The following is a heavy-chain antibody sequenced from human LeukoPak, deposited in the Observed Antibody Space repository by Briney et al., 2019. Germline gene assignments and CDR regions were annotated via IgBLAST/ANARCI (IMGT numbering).Heavy chain of an antibody. CDR3: ARAESSGWYWFDP. Sequence: SETLSLTCTVSGGSISSYYWSWIRQPPGKGLEWIGYIYYSGSTNYNPSLKSRVTISVDTSKNQFSLKLSSVTAADTAVYYGARAESSGWYWFDPWGQGTLVTVSS. V-gene: IGHV4-59*01. D-gene: IGHD6-19*01. CDR2: IYYSGST. J-gene: IGHJ5*02. CDR1: GGSISSYY.